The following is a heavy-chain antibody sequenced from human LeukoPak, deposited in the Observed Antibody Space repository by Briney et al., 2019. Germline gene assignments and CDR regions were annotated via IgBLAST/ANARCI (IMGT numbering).Heavy chain of an antibody. Sequence: ASVKVSCKASGYTFTGYYMHWVRQAPGQGLEWMGWINPNSGGTNYAQKFQGRVTMTRDTSISTAYMELSRLRSDDTAVYYCAREELAYGSGSYGNYYYYYYVDVWGKGTTVTVSS. CDR3: AREELAYGSGSYGNYYYYYYVDV. CDR2: INPNSGGT. D-gene: IGHD3-10*01. V-gene: IGHV1-2*02. J-gene: IGHJ6*03. CDR1: GYTFTGYY.